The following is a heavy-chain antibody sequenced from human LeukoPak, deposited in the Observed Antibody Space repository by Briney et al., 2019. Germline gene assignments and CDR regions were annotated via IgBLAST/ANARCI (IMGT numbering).Heavy chain of an antibody. Sequence: ASVEVSCKASGYTFTSYAMHWVRQAPGQRLEWMGWINAGNGNTKYSQKFQGRVTITRDTSASTAYMELSSLRIEDTAVYFCARSTVTPNWFDPWGQGTLVTVSS. V-gene: IGHV1-3*01. CDR2: INAGNGNT. CDR1: GYTFTSYA. J-gene: IGHJ5*02. CDR3: ARSTVTPNWFDP. D-gene: IGHD4-17*01.